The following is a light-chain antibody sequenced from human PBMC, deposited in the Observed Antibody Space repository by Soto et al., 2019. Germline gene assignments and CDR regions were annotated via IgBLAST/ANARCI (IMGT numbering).Light chain of an antibody. CDR3: SSYVSSSIVV. Sequence: QSALTQPASVSGSPGQSITISCTGTISDIGSYYYVSWYQHHPGKAPQLIIYGVTNRPSGISSRFSGSKSGNTASLTISGLQAEDEADYYCSSYVSSSIVVFGGGTKLPVL. J-gene: IGLJ3*02. V-gene: IGLV2-14*01. CDR1: ISDIGSYYY. CDR2: GVT.